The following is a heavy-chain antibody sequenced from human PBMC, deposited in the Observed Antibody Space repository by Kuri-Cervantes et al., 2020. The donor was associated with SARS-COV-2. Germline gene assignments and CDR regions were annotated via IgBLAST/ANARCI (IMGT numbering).Heavy chain of an antibody. D-gene: IGHD6-19*01. CDR3: ARGVGAAVAGTLITIYYYYGMDV. V-gene: IGHV4-34*01. Sequence: SETLSLTCAVYGGSFSGYYWSWIRQPPGKGLEWIGEINHSGSTNYNPSLKSRVTIPVDTSKNQFSLKLSSVTAAETAVYYCARGVGAAVAGTLITIYYYYGMDVWGQGTTVTVSS. CDR1: GGSFSGYY. CDR2: INHSGST. J-gene: IGHJ6*02.